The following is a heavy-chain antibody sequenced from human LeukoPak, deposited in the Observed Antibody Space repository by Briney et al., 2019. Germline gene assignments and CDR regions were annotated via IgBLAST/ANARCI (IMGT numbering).Heavy chain of an antibody. CDR1: GYTFTSYD. CDR3: ARLATHYDSSGYHSWFDP. Sequence: ASVKVSCKASGYTFTSYDINRVRQATGQGLEWMGWMNPNSGNTGYAQKFQGRVTMTRNTSISTAYMELSSLRSEDTAVYYCARLATHYDSSGYHSWFDPWGQGTLVTVSS. J-gene: IGHJ5*02. V-gene: IGHV1-8*01. D-gene: IGHD3-22*01. CDR2: MNPNSGNT.